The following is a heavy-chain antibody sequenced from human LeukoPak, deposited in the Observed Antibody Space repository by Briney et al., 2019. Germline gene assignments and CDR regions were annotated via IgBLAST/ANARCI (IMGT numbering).Heavy chain of an antibody. CDR2: ISWNNGSI. Sequence: GRSLRLSCAASGFTFDDYAMHWVRQAPGKGLEWVSGISWNNGSIGYADSVKGRFTISRDNAKNSLYLQMNSLRAEDTALYYCAKVGVSSSYGDFDYYFDYWGQGTLVTVSS. V-gene: IGHV3-9*01. J-gene: IGHJ4*02. D-gene: IGHD4-17*01. CDR3: AKVGVSSSYGDFDYYFDY. CDR1: GFTFDDYA.